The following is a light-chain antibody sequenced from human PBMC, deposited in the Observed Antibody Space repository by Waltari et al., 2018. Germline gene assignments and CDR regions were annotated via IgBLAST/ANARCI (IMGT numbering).Light chain of an antibody. Sequence: DTVMTQSPLSLPVTPGEPASISCRSRQSLLYSNGYNYLNWYLQKPGQSPQLLIYLGSNRASGVPDRFSGSGSGTDFTLKISRVEAEDVGVYYCMQSLQTPITFGQGTRLEIK. CDR2: LGS. CDR1: QSLLYSNGYNY. V-gene: IGKV2-28*01. CDR3: MQSLQTPIT. J-gene: IGKJ5*01.